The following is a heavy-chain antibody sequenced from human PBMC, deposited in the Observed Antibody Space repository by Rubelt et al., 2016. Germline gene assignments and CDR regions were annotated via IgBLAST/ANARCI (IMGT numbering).Heavy chain of an antibody. V-gene: IGHV1-46*01. Sequence: QVQLVQSGAEVKKPGASVKVSCQASGYTFTSYYMHWVRQAPGQGLEYMGIINPTDGGTSYVQKFQGRVTMTRDKSTRTGYMGLSSLRSDETAVYYCARELNDFDIWGQGTMVTVSS. CDR2: INPTDGGT. CDR3: ARELNDFDI. J-gene: IGHJ3*02. CDR1: GYTFTSYY.